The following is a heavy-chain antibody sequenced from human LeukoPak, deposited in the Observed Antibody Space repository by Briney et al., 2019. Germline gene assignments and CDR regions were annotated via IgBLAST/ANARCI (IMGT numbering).Heavy chain of an antibody. CDR3: TTAYITIFGVAPYGY. J-gene: IGHJ4*02. Sequence: GGSLGLSCAASGFTFSNAWMSWVRQAPGKGLEWVGRIKSKTDGGTTDYAAPVKGRFTISRDDSKNTLYLQMNSLKTEDTAVYYCTTAYITIFGVAPYGYWGQGTLVTVSS. D-gene: IGHD3-3*01. CDR2: IKSKTDGGTT. V-gene: IGHV3-15*01. CDR1: GFTFSNAW.